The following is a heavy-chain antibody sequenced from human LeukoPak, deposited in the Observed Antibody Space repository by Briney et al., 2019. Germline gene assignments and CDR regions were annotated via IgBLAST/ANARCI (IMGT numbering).Heavy chain of an antibody. CDR1: GFIFSTYG. CDR3: ATSPERIRRFLEWLPLDAFDI. Sequence: GGSLRLSCAASGFIFSTYGMHWVRQAPGKGLEWVAFTRFDGSNKYYADSVKGRFTISRDNSKNTLYLQMSSLRSEDTAVYYCATSPERIRRFLEWLPLDAFDIWGQGTMVTVSS. J-gene: IGHJ3*02. D-gene: IGHD3-3*01. V-gene: IGHV3-30*02. CDR2: TRFDGSNK.